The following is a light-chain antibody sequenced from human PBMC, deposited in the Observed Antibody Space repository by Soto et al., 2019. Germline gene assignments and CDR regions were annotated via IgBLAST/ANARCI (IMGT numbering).Light chain of an antibody. J-gene: IGKJ2*01. V-gene: IGKV1-5*01. Sequence: DIQMTQSPSTLSASVGDRVTITCRASQSISSWLAWYQQIPGKAPKLLIYDASSLERGVPSRFSGSGSGTEFTLTISSLQPDDFATYYCQEYNSYKTFGQGTTVDIK. CDR1: QSISSW. CDR3: QEYNSYKT. CDR2: DAS.